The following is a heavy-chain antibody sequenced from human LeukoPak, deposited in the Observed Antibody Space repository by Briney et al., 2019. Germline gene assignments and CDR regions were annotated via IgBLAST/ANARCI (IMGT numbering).Heavy chain of an antibody. CDR2: IIPIFVTA. D-gene: IGHD5-24*01. J-gene: IGHJ3*02. CDR1: GVTFSSYA. V-gene: IGHV1-69*13. Sequence: ASVKLSCKASGVTFSSYAISGVRQAPAQGLDWIGVIIPIFVTANYEQKFQGRVTIIADESTSTAYPELSSLRSEDTAVYYCARERRLQLSFDAFDIWGQGTMVTVSS. CDR3: ARERRLQLSFDAFDI.